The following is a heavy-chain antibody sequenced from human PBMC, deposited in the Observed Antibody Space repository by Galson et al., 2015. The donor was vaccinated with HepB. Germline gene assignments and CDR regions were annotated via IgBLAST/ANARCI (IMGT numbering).Heavy chain of an antibody. D-gene: IGHD2-15*01. V-gene: IGHV6-1*01. CDR3: ARGDIFDI. CDR1: GDSVSSNSAA. Sequence: CAISGDSVSSNSAAWNWIRQSPSRGLEWLGRTYYRSQWFNNYAVSVKSRITINPDTSKNQFSLQLKSVTPEDTAVYYCARGDIFDIWGQGTMVTVSS. J-gene: IGHJ3*02. CDR2: TYYRSQWFN.